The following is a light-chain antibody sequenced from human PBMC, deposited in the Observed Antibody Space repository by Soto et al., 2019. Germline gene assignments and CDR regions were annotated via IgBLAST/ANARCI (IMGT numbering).Light chain of an antibody. Sequence: EIVLTQSPGTLSLSPGGRATLSFRGSQSVSSNYLAWYQQKPGQAPRLLIYDASSRAPGIPDRFSGSGSGTDFALTISRLEPEDFAVYYCQQYGTSTGTFGQGTKVDI. J-gene: IGKJ1*01. V-gene: IGKV3-20*01. CDR3: QQYGTSTGT. CDR2: DAS. CDR1: QSVSSNY.